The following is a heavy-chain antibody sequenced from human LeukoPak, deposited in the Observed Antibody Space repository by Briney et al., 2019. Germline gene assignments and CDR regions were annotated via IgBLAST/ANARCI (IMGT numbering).Heavy chain of an antibody. D-gene: IGHD7-27*01. V-gene: IGHV6-1*01. CDR3: ARGDWGSPYYYYYGMDV. CDR1: GDSLSSNSAA. Sequence: SQTLSLTCAISGDSLSSNSAAWNWIRQSPSRGLEWLGRTYYRSKWYNDYAVSVKSRITINPDTSKNQFSLQLNSVTPEDTAVYYCARGDWGSPYYYYYGMDVWGQGTTVTVSS. CDR2: TYYRSKWYN. J-gene: IGHJ6*02.